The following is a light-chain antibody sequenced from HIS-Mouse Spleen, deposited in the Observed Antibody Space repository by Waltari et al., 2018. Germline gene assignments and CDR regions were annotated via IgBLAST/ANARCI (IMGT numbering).Light chain of an antibody. CDR1: ALPKKY. Sequence: SYELTQPPSVSVSPGQTARITCSGDALPKKYAYWYQQKSGQAPVLVIYEDSKRPSGIPERFSGSSSGRMATLNISGAQVEDEADYYCYSTDSSGNHRVFGGGTKLTVL. V-gene: IGLV3-10*01. CDR2: EDS. J-gene: IGLJ2*01. CDR3: YSTDSSGNHRV.